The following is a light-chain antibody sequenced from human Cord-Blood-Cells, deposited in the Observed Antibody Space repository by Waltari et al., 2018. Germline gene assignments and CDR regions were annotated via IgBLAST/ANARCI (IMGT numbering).Light chain of an antibody. V-gene: IGKV3-20*01. CDR2: GAS. J-gene: IGKJ4*01. CDR1: QSVSSSY. Sequence: EIVLTQSPGTLSLSPGETATLSCRASQSVSSSYLAWYPQKPGQAPRLLIYGASSRATSIPDRFSGSGAGTDFTLTISRLEPEDVAVYCCQQYGSSPLTFGGGTKVEIK. CDR3: QQYGSSPLT.